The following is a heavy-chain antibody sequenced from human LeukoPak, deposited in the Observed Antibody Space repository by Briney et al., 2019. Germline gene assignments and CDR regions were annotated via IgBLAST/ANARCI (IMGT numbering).Heavy chain of an antibody. CDR3: ARAPWPVNGYYFDY. J-gene: IGHJ4*02. CDR1: GGSISSYY. CDR2: MYYSGST. D-gene: IGHD6-19*01. V-gene: IGHV4-59*08. Sequence: PSETLSLTCTVSGGSISSYYWSWIRQPPGKGLEWIGYMYYSGSTNYNPSFKSRVTISVDMSKNQFSLKLSSVTAADTAVYYCARAPWPVNGYYFDYWDQGTLVTVSS.